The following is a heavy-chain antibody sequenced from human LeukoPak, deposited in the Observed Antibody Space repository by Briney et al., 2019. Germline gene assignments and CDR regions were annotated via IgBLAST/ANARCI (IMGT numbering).Heavy chain of an antibody. CDR2: IYPGDSDT. Sequence: PGESLKISCKGSGYNFPSYWIGWVRQLPGKGLEWVGIIYPGDSDTRYSPSFQGQVTISVDRSITTAYLQWSSLRASDTAIYYCARASTLDYWGQGTLVTVSS. V-gene: IGHV5-51*01. CDR3: ARASTLDY. D-gene: IGHD1-1*01. CDR1: GYNFPSYW. J-gene: IGHJ4*02.